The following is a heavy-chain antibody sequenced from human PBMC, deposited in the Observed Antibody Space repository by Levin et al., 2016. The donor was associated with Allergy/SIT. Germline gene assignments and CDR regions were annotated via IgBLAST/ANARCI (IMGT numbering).Heavy chain of an antibody. CDR3: AKDSGFGQQLIYSYMDV. CDR2: ISYDGGNK. J-gene: IGHJ6*03. V-gene: IGHV3-30*18. D-gene: IGHD6-13*01. Sequence: VRQAPGKGLEWLAVISYDGGNKYYADSVKGRLTISRDNSKNTLYLQMNSLRAEDTAVYYCAKDSGFGQQLIYSYMDVWGKGTTVTVSS.